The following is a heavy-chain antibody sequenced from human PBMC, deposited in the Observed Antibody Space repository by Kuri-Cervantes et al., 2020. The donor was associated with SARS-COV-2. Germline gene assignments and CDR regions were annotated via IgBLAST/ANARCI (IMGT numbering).Heavy chain of an antibody. CDR3: TTLIDY. V-gene: IGHV3-49*02. J-gene: IGHJ4*02. Sequence: WIRRPPGKGLEWVGFIRSKAYGGTTEYAASVKGRFTISREDSKNMAYLQMNSLKTEDTAVYYCTTLIDYWGQGALVTVSS. CDR2: IRSKAYGGTT.